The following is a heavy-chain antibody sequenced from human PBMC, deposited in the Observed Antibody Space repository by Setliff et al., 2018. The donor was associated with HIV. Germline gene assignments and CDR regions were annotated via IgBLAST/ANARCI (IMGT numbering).Heavy chain of an antibody. V-gene: IGHV4-4*07. J-gene: IGHJ5*02. Sequence: SETLSLTCTVSDSGTYYWSWIRQPAGKGLEWIGRVFSRGDTNHNPSLKSRVTMSVDTSKNQLSLKLRSVTAADTAVYYCARIGSGWSVGWFDPWGQGTLVTAPQ. D-gene: IGHD6-13*01. CDR3: ARIGSGWSVGWFDP. CDR1: DSGTYY. CDR2: VFSRGDT.